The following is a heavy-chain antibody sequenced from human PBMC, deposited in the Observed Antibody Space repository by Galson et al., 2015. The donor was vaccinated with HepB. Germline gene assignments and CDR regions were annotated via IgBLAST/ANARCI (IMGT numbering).Heavy chain of an antibody. CDR2: INPYNGNT. V-gene: IGHV1-18*01. Sequence: SVKVSCKASGYTFNNFGITWVRQAPGQGLAWMGWINPYNGNTNYAQKFQGRVTMTTDTSTSTAYMELRSLKSDDTAVYFCARAGIVIVPTALDRFYFDSWAQGALVTVSS. CDR1: GYTFNNFG. CDR3: ARAGIVIVPTALDRFYFDS. J-gene: IGHJ4*02. D-gene: IGHD2-2*01.